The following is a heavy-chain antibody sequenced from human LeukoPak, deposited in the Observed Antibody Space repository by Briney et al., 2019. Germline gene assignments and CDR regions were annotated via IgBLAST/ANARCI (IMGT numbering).Heavy chain of an antibody. CDR2: IYYSGST. CDR1: GGSVSSGNYY. J-gene: IGHJ4*02. Sequence: SETLSLTCAVSGGSVSSGNYYWSWIRQQPGKGLEWIGYIYYSGSTYYNPSLKSRLTISLDTSKNQFSLKLTSLTAADTAIYFCARAAQNWNNAPYFDYWGQGTLVTVSP. D-gene: IGHD1/OR15-1a*01. CDR3: ARAAQNWNNAPYFDY. V-gene: IGHV4-31*11.